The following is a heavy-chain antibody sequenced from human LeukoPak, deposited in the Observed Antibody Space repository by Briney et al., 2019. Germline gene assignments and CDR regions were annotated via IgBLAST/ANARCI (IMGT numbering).Heavy chain of an antibody. CDR1: GVSISSGDYY. CDR2: IYYSGST. J-gene: IGHJ4*02. D-gene: IGHD3-16*01. Sequence: PSQTLSLTRAVSGVSISSGDYYCGSIRQPPGKGLEWIGYIYYSGSTYYNPSLKSRVTISVDTSKNQFSLKLSTVTAADTAVYYCARALGRNYVWGQGTLVTVSS. V-gene: IGHV4-30-4*08. CDR3: ARALGRNYV.